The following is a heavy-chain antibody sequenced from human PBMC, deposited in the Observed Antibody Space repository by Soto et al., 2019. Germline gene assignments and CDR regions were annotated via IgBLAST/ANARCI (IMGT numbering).Heavy chain of an antibody. CDR2: ISPKSGAT. Sequence: ASVKVSCKASGYTFIDYYMHWVRQAPGQGFEWLGRISPKSGATTYAQKFQGRVTMTWDTSLNTAYLELSSLISEDTAVYSSSRPPGYISDWYYFDLWGQGTLVTVSS. V-gene: IGHV1-2*02. D-gene: IGHD3-9*01. CDR1: GYTFIDYY. CDR3: SRPPGYISDWYYFDL. J-gene: IGHJ4*02.